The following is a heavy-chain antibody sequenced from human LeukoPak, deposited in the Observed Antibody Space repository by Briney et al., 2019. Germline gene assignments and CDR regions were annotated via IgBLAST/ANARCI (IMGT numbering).Heavy chain of an antibody. D-gene: IGHD3-22*01. CDR1: GFTFSTYV. CDR2: VSGSGVTT. Sequence: GGSLRLSCVASGFTFSTYVMSWVRQAPGKGLAWVSSVSGSGVTTYYADSAKGRFTISRDNSKNTLYLQMNSLRAEDTAVYYCARDRSYYYDSSATNWFDPWGQGTLVTVSS. V-gene: IGHV3-23*01. J-gene: IGHJ5*02. CDR3: ARDRSYYYDSSATNWFDP.